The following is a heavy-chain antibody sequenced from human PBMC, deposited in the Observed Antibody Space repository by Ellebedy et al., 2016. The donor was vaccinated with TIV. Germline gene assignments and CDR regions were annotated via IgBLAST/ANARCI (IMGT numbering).Heavy chain of an antibody. D-gene: IGHD6-19*01. CDR3: ARNRAGIKVAAYFDY. J-gene: IGHJ4*02. CDR1: GFTFSSFG. Sequence: GESLKISCAASGFTFSSFGMHWVRQAPGKGLEWVAVIWYDGSTQYSADSVKGRFTISRDNSKNPLFLQMNGLRAEDTAVYYRARNRAGIKVAAYFDYWGQGTLVTVSS. V-gene: IGHV3-33*01. CDR2: IWYDGSTQ.